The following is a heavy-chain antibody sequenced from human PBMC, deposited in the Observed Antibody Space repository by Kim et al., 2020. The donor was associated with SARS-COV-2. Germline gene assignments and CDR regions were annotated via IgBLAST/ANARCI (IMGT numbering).Heavy chain of an antibody. D-gene: IGHD1-26*01. CDR1: GGTFSSYA. Sequence: SVKVSCKASGGTFSSYAISWVRQAPGQGLEWMGGIIPIFGTANYAQKFQGRVTITADESTSTAYMELSSLRSEDTAVYYCARYSGSYHPFDYWGQGTLVTVSS. CDR2: IIPIFGTA. CDR3: ARYSGSYHPFDY. J-gene: IGHJ4*02. V-gene: IGHV1-69*13.